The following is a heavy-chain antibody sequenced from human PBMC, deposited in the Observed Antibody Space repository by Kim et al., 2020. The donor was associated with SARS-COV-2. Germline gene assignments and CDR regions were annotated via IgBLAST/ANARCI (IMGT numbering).Heavy chain of an antibody. V-gene: IGHV7-4-1*02. CDR2: INTNTGNP. CDR1: GYTFTSYA. CDR3: ARGCITMSTIAFDI. Sequence: ASVKVSCKASGYTFTSYAMNWVRQAPGQGLEWMGWINTNTGNPTYAQGFTGRFVFSLDTSVSTAYLQISSLKAEDTAVYYCARGCITMSTIAFDIWGQGTMVPVSS. J-gene: IGHJ3*02. D-gene: IGHD3-10*02.